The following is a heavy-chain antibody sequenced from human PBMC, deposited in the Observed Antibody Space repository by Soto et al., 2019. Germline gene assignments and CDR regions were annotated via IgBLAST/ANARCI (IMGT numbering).Heavy chain of an antibody. J-gene: IGHJ5*02. CDR1: GFTISNYW. CDR3: ARDRPHNWFDP. V-gene: IGHV3-74*01. Sequence: EVQLVESGGGLVQPGGSLSLSCAASGFTISNYWMHWVRQSPGKGLVWVAGIDSYGGYSRYADSVRGRFTISRDNGKNSLYLQMNSLRHEDMAVYYCARDRPHNWFDPWGQGALVTVST. CDR2: IDSYGGYS.